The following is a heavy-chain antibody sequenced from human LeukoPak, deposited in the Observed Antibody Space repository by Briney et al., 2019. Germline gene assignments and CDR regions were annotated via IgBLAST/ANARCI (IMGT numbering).Heavy chain of an antibody. CDR1: RFTFDDYD. CDR2: TRNKANSYTT. D-gene: IGHD1-1*01. V-gene: IGHV3-72*01. Sequence: GGSLRLSCVVSRFTFDDYDMSWVRQAPGKGLEWVGRTRNKANSYTTEYAASVKGRFTISRDDSKNSLYLQMNSLKTEDTAVYYCARVVEDAFDIWGQGTMVTVSS. CDR3: ARVVEDAFDI. J-gene: IGHJ3*02.